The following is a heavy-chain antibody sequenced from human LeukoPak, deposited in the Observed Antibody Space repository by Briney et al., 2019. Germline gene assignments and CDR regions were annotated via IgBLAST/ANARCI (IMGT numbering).Heavy chain of an antibody. CDR2: IYHSGST. D-gene: IGHD3-10*01. CDR3: ARTASYGSGSYLFNY. CDR1: GGSISSSNW. V-gene: IGHV4-4*02. J-gene: IGHJ4*02. Sequence: SETLSLTCAVSGGSISSSNWWSWVRQPPGKGLEWIGEIYHSGSTNYNPSLKSRVTISVDKSKNQFSLKLSSVTAADTAVYYCARTASYGSGSYLFNYWGQGTLVTVSS.